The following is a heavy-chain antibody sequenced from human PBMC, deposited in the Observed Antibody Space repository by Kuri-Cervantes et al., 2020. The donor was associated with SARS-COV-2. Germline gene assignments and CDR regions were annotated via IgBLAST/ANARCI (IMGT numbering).Heavy chain of an antibody. Sequence: GGSLRLSCAASGFTFSSYWMSWVRQAPGKGLEWVSYISSSSSTIYYADSVKGRFTISRDNSKNTLYLQMNSLRAEDTAVYYCAKDRAARFDYWGQGTLVTVSS. V-gene: IGHV3-48*01. CDR1: GFTFSSYW. CDR2: ISSSSSTI. D-gene: IGHD6-6*01. J-gene: IGHJ4*02. CDR3: AKDRAARFDY.